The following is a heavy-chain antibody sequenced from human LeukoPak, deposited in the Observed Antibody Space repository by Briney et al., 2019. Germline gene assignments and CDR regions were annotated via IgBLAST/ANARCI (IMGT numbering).Heavy chain of an antibody. J-gene: IGHJ5*02. CDR1: RFTFSSYS. Sequence: GGSLRLSCAASRFTFSSYSMNWVRQAPGKGLEWVSYISSSSSTIYYADSVKGRFTISRDNSKNTLYLQMNSLRAEDTAVYYCAKDERPDRRTYYYDSSGYSRDPWFDPWGQGTLVTVSS. V-gene: IGHV3-48*01. D-gene: IGHD3-22*01. CDR3: AKDERPDRRTYYYDSSGYSRDPWFDP. CDR2: ISSSSSTI.